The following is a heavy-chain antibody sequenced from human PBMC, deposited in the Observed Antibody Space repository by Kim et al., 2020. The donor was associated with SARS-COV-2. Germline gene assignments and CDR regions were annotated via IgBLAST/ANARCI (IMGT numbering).Heavy chain of an antibody. J-gene: IGHJ4*02. V-gene: IGHV3-7*03. CDR2: LKEDGSEK. Sequence: GGSLRLSCAASGFTFSSYWMSWVRQAPGKGLEWVANLKEDGSEKYYVDSVKGRFTISRDNAKNSLHLQMNSLRAEDTAVYFCARAPRGGCSRTYCPRTFPDYWGQGTLVTVSS. D-gene: IGHD2-2*01. CDR1: GFTFSSYW. CDR3: ARAPRGGCSRTYCPRTFPDY.